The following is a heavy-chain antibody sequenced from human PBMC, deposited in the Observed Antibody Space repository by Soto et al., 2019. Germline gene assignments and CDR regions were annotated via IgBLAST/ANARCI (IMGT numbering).Heavy chain of an antibody. D-gene: IGHD2-15*01. CDR1: GFTFSSYW. CDR3: ARDPWGGDIVVVVAAAFAFDI. Sequence: GGSLRLSCAASGFTFSSYWMSWVRQAPGKGLEWVANIKQDGSEKYYVDSVKGRFTISRDNAKNSLYLQMNSLRAEDTAVYYCARDPWGGDIVVVVAAAFAFDIWGQGTMVTVSS. V-gene: IGHV3-7*01. J-gene: IGHJ3*02. CDR2: IKQDGSEK.